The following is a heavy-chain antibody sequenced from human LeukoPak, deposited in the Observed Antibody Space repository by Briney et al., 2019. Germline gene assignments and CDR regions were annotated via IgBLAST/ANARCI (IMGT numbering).Heavy chain of an antibody. CDR1: GGSISSGDYY. Sequence: PSQTLSLTCTVSGGSISSGDYYWSWIRQPPGKGLEWIGYIYYSGSTYYNPSLKSRVTISVDTSKNQFSLKLSSVTAADTAVYYCASERANGNTNWFDPWGQGTLVTVSS. D-gene: IGHD1-1*01. CDR2: IYYSGST. V-gene: IGHV4-30-4*01. J-gene: IGHJ5*02. CDR3: ASERANGNTNWFDP.